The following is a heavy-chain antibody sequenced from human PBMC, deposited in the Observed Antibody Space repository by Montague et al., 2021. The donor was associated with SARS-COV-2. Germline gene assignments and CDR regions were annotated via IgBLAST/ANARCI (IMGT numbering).Heavy chain of an antibody. D-gene: IGHD3-10*02. J-gene: IGHJ6*02. Sequence: SETLSLTCSVSGDSMSSGSYFWTWIRQPAGKGLEWIGHIQTSGTSNYNTSLRSRITMSIDTSRNQCSLEVRSVTAADTAVYFCARDLPESWRISPGLAGLFATVVHSASGMDVWGQGTTVTVS. CDR2: IQTSGTS. V-gene: IGHV4-61*09. CDR3: ARDLPESWRISPGLAGLFATVVHSASGMDV. CDR1: GDSMSSGSYF.